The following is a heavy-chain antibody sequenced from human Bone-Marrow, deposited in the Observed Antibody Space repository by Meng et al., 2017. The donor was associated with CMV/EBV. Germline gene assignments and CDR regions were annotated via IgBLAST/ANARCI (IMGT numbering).Heavy chain of an antibody. D-gene: IGHD1-14*01. V-gene: IGHV3-21*01. CDR3: ASPGTYTKLQT. CDR1: GFTFSDYS. J-gene: IGHJ5*02. Sequence: GESLKISCAASGFTFSDYSMHWVRQAPGKGLEWVASISTGSGYIYYAESVKGRFTIYRDNAKNSLHLLMNSLRGNDTAIYYCASPGTYTKLQTWGQGTLVTVSS. CDR2: ISTGSGYI.